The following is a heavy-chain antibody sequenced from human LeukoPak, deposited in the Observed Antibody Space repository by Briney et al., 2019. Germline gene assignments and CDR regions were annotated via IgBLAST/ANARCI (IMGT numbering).Heavy chain of an antibody. Sequence: SETLSLTCGVSGGSFSISYWSWIRQPPGKGLEWIGQIYHSGGANYNPSLRSRVTISIDTSNNQFSLKLSSVTAADTAVYYCARITDRTIFGEIMHGFDIWGQGTPVTVSS. CDR2: IYHSGGA. V-gene: IGHV4-34*01. J-gene: IGHJ3*02. CDR3: ARITDRTIFGEIMHGFDI. CDR1: GGSFSISY. D-gene: IGHD3-3*01.